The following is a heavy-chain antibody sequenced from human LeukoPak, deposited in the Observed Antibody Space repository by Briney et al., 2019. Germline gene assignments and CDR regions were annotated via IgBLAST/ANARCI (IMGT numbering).Heavy chain of an antibody. CDR2: IKSKNNGGTT. J-gene: IGHJ4*02. CDR1: GFTFSSYS. Sequence: RPGGSLRLSCAASGFTFSSYSMNWVRQAPGKGLEWVGRIKSKNNGGTTDYAAPGRGRFIISRDDSKNTLYLQMNSLKTEDTGVYYCSTDSLVLNYWGQGTLVTVSS. CDR3: STDSLVLNY. V-gene: IGHV3-15*01. D-gene: IGHD3-16*01.